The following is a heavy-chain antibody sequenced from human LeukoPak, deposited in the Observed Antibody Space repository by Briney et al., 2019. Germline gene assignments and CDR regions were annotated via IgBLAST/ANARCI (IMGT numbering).Heavy chain of an antibody. J-gene: IGHJ4*02. CDR3: ARRRYDILTGSVEVGDY. CDR1: GFTFSDYY. Sequence: GGSLRLSCAASGFTFSDYYISWIRQAPGPGLEWVSYISSSGSTIYYADSVKGRFTISRDNAKNSLYLQMNSVRAEDTAVYYCARRRYDILTGSVEVGDYWGQGTLVTVSS. V-gene: IGHV3-11*04. D-gene: IGHD3-9*01. CDR2: ISSSGSTI.